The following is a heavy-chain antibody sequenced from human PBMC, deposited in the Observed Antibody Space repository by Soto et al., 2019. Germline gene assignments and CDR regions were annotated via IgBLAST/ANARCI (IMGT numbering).Heavy chain of an antibody. Sequence: TGGSLRLSCAASGFTFSSYWMNWVRQAPGKGLEWVANIKQDGSEKNYVDSVKGRFTISRDNAKTSLYLQMNSLRAEDTAVYYCARVYSSSSGRAIDSWGQGTLVTVSS. CDR1: GFTFSSYW. V-gene: IGHV3-7*01. CDR2: IKQDGSEK. J-gene: IGHJ4*02. CDR3: ARVYSSSSGRAIDS. D-gene: IGHD6-6*01.